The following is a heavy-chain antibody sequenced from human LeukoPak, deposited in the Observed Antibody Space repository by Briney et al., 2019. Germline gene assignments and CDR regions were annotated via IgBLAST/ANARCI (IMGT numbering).Heavy chain of an antibody. CDR2: IYYSGST. Sequence: SETLSLTCTVSGGSISSSSYYWGWIRQPPGKGLEWIGSIYYSGSTYYNPSLKSRVTISVDTSKNQFSLKLSSVTAADTAVYYCARSSTMIVVIDIWGQGTMVTVSS. J-gene: IGHJ3*02. CDR3: ARSSTMIVVIDI. V-gene: IGHV4-39*01. CDR1: GGSISSSSYY. D-gene: IGHD3-22*01.